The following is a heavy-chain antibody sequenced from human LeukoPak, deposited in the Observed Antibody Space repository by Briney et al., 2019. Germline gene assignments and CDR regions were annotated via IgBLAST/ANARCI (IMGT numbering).Heavy chain of an antibody. D-gene: IGHD3-10*01. CDR2: ISGSDGNT. J-gene: IGHJ6*03. Sequence: GGSLRLSCAASGFIFSNYAMTWVRQAPGKGLEWVSTISGSDGNTYYADSVKGRFTISRDNAKNSLYLQMNSLRAEDTAVYYCAREGSYGSGRGYMDVWGKGTTVTISS. V-gene: IGHV3-23*01. CDR1: GFIFSNYA. CDR3: AREGSYGSGRGYMDV.